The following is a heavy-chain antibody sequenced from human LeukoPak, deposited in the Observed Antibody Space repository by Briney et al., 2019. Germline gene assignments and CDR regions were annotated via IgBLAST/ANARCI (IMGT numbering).Heavy chain of an antibody. CDR3: AKDREYSSSSSFDY. J-gene: IGHJ4*02. CDR1: GFTFSDYY. CDR2: ISSSGSTI. Sequence: GGSLRLSCAASGFTFSDYYMSWIRQAPGKGLEWVSYISSSGSTIYYADSVKGRFTISRDNAKNSLYLQMNSLRAEDTALYYCAKDREYSSSSSFDYWGQGTLVTVSS. V-gene: IGHV3-11*01. D-gene: IGHD6-6*01.